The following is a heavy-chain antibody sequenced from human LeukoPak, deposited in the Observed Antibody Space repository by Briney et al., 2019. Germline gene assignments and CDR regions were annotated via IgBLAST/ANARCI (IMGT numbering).Heavy chain of an antibody. CDR3: ARAGGYCGRISCPYYFDY. J-gene: IGHJ4*02. V-gene: IGHV1-8*01. CDR2: MNPNSGNT. Sequence: ASVKVSCKASRYTFTSYDINWVRRATGQGLEWMGWMNPNSGNTGYAQKFQGRVTMTRNTSISTAYMELSSLRSEDTAVYYCARAGGYCGRISCPYYFDYWGQGSLVAVSS. D-gene: IGHD2-15*01. CDR1: RYTFTSYD.